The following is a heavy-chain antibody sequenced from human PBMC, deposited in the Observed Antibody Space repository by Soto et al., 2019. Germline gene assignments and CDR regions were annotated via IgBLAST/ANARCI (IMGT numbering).Heavy chain of an antibody. V-gene: IGHV1-69*13. CDR1: GGTFSSYA. CDR3: ATPSIAAAAPNLFAY. D-gene: IGHD6-13*01. CDR2: IIPIFGTA. Sequence: GASVKVSCKASGGTFSSYAISWVRPAPGQGLEWMGGIIPIFGTANYAQKFQGRVTITADESTSTAYMELSSLRSEDTAVYYCATPSIAAAAPNLFAYGGQGTRVTVPS. J-gene: IGHJ4*02.